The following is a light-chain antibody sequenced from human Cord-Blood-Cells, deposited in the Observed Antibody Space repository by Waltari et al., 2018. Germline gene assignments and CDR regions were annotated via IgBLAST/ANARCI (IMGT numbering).Light chain of an antibody. CDR2: EVS. CDR1: SSDVGGYNY. V-gene: IGLV2-8*01. Sequence: QSALTQPPSASGSPGQSVTISCTGTSSDVGGYNYFSWYQQHPGKAPKLMIYEVSKRPSGVPDPFSGSKSGNTASLTVSGLQAEDEADYYCSSYAGSNNLVFGGGTKLTVL. CDR3: SSYAGSNNLV. J-gene: IGLJ2*01.